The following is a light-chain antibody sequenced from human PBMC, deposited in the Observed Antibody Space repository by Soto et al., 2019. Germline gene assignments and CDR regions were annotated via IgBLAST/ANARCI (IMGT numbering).Light chain of an antibody. CDR3: QQTYSTPWT. Sequence: DIQMTQSPSSLSASMGDRVSITCRASQSMGTDLNWYQQKPGKAPKLLIYGASTLQGGVPSRFSGSVSGTEFTLTISSLQPGDLATYFCQQTYSTPWTFGQGTKVDI. J-gene: IGKJ1*01. V-gene: IGKV1-39*01. CDR2: GAS. CDR1: QSMGTD.